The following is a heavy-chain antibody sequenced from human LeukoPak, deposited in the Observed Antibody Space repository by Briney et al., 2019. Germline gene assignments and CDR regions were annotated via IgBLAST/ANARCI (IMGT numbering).Heavy chain of an antibody. CDR3: ARAGYCSGGSCYSGAINNWFDP. J-gene: IGHJ5*02. CDR2: ISYDGSNK. CDR1: GFTFSSYA. Sequence: PGGSLRLSCAASGFTFSSYAMHWVRQAPGKGLEWVAVISYDGSNKYYADSVKGRFTISRDNSKNTLYLQMNSLRAEDTAVYYCARAGYCSGGSCYSGAINNWFDPWGQGTLVTVSS. D-gene: IGHD2-15*01. V-gene: IGHV3-30-3*01.